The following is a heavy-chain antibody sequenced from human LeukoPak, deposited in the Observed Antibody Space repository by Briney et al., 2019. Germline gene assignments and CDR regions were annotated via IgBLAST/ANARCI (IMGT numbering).Heavy chain of an antibody. CDR2: FDPEDGET. D-gene: IGHD2-15*01. Sequence: RASVKVSCKVSGYTLTELSMHWVRQPPGKGLEWMGGFDPEDGETIYAQKFQGRVTMTEDTSTDTAYMELSSLRSEDTAVYYCATIILGYCSGGSCYSGSPRWFDPWGQGTLVTVSS. V-gene: IGHV1-24*01. CDR1: GYTLTELS. J-gene: IGHJ5*02. CDR3: ATIILGYCSGGSCYSGSPRWFDP.